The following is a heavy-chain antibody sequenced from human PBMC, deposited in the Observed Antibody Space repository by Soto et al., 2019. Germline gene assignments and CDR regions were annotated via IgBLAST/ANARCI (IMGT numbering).Heavy chain of an antibody. Sequence: ASVKVCCKDSGYTYTSYGMRWVRQAHKQGLEWLGWISPYDGNTNYAQKLQGRVTMTTDTSTSTAYMELRSLRSDNTAVYYCARDAGFGELLFSEPPPDYGMDVWGQGTTVTVSS. J-gene: IGHJ6*02. V-gene: IGHV1-18*01. CDR3: ARDAGFGELLFSEPPPDYGMDV. D-gene: IGHD3-10*01. CDR2: ISPYDGNT. CDR1: GYTYTSYG.